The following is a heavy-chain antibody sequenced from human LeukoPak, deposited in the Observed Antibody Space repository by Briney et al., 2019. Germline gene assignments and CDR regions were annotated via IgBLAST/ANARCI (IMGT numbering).Heavy chain of an antibody. J-gene: IGHJ6*02. D-gene: IGHD3-3*01. CDR2: INHSGST. V-gene: IGHV4-34*01. CDR1: GGSFSGYY. Sequence: PSETLSLTCAVYGGSFSGYYWSWIRQPPGKGLEWIGEINHSGSTNYNPSLKSRVTISVDTSKNQFSLKLSSVTAADTAVYYCASSHDFWSGYYYYGMDVWGQGTTVTVSS. CDR3: ASSHDFWSGYYYYGMDV.